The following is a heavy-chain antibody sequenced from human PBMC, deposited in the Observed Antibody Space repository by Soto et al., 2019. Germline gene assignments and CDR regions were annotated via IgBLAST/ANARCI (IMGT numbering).Heavy chain of an antibody. J-gene: IGHJ3*02. V-gene: IGHV3-33*01. Sequence: GGSLRLSCAASGFTFSSYGMHWVRQAPGKGLEWVAVIWYDGSNKYYADSVKGRFTISRDNSKNTLYLQMNSLRAEDMAVYYCARGGAAHELAAFDIWGQGTMVTVSS. CDR1: GFTFSSYG. D-gene: IGHD6-6*01. CDR2: IWYDGSNK. CDR3: ARGGAAHELAAFDI.